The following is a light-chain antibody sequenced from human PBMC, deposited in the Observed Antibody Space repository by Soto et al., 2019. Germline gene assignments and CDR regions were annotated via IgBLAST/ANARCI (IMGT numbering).Light chain of an antibody. J-gene: IGKJ4*01. Sequence: DIQMTQSPASLSASVGDRVTITCRASQTIGNYLNWYQQKPGKAPTVVIYRASTLQSGVPSRFSGSRSGTDFTLTISSLQPEDFATYYCQSYTFPPPPVGGGTKVDIK. CDR2: RAS. CDR3: QSYTFPPPP. CDR1: QTIGNY. V-gene: IGKV1-39*01.